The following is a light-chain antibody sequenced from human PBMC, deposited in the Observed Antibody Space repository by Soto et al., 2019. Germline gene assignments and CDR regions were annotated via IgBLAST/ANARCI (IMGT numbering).Light chain of an antibody. CDR1: QSISNH. V-gene: IGKV1-39*01. Sequence: DIEMTQYKSSLSASVEDRVIITCRASQSISNHLNWYQQKPGKAPKLLIFAASSLQSGVPSRFSGSGSGTEFTLTISSLQPDDFAVYYCQQYESDATFG. CDR2: AAS. J-gene: IGKJ2*01. CDR3: QQYESDAT.